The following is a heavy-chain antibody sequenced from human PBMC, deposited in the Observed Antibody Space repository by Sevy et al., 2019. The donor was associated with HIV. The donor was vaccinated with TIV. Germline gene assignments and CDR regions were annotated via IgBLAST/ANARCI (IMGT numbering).Heavy chain of an antibody. CDR3: ARADYGSGSYYRVNYYYYYMDV. CDR1: GGSISSGSYY. Sequence: SETLSLTCTVSGGSISSGSYYWSWIRQPAGKGLEWIGRIYTSGSTNYNPSLKGRVTISVDTSKNQFSLKLSSVTAADTAVYYCARADYGSGSYYRVNYYYYYMDVWGKGTTVTVSS. V-gene: IGHV4-61*02. J-gene: IGHJ6*03. D-gene: IGHD3-10*01. CDR2: IYTSGST.